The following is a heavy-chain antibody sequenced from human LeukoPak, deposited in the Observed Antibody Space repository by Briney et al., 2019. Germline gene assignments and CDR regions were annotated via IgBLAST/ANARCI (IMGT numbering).Heavy chain of an antibody. CDR1: GFTFSNAW. J-gene: IGHJ4*02. V-gene: IGHV3-23*01. CDR2: IRGGGEVS. D-gene: IGHD3/OR15-3a*01. Sequence: PGGSLRLSCAASGFTFSNAWMSWVRQAPGKGLEWVSGIRGGGEVSYYPESVKDRFTIQRDNSKSTLYLQMNSLRAEDTALYYCAKDLSSGTGRGFDHWGQGTLVTVSS. CDR3: AKDLSSGTGRGFDH.